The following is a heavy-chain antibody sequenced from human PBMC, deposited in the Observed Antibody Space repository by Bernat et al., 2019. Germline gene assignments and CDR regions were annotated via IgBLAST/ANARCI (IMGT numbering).Heavy chain of an antibody. J-gene: IGHJ2*01. CDR1: GFTVSSNY. V-gene: IGHV3-53*02. D-gene: IGHD3-22*01. CDR2: NYSGGST. Sequence: EVQLVETGGGLIQPGGSLRLSCAASGFTVSSNYMSWVRQAPGKGLEWVSVNYSGGSTYYADSVKGRFTISRDNSKNTLYLQMNSLRAEDTAVYYCARGITMIVVGKLDLWGRGTLVTVSS. CDR3: ARGITMIVVGKLDL.